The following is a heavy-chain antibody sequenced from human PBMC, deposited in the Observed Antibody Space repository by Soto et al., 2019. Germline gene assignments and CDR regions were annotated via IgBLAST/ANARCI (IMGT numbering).Heavy chain of an antibody. CDR1: GGSVTSVGYY. CDR2: LYYSGTT. Sequence: TLSLTCTVSGGSVTSVGYYWAWIRQHPGKGLEFIGHLYYSGTTYYNPSLRSRVTISEDTSKNHFSLQLTSVTAADTAVYYCARILDFWSGHGVFDIWGQGTMVTVS. CDR3: ARILDFWSGHGVFDI. V-gene: IGHV4-31*03. D-gene: IGHD3-3*01. J-gene: IGHJ3*02.